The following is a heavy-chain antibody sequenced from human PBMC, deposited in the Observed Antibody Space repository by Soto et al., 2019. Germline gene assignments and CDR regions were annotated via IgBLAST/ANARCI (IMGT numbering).Heavy chain of an antibody. CDR3: ARENDFNMDV. Sequence: SETLSLTCTVSGGSISSGGYYWSWIRQHPGKGLEWIGYIYYSGSTYYNPSLKSRVTISVDTSKNQFSLKLSSVTAADTAVYYCARENDFNMDVWGQGTTVTVSS. D-gene: IGHD1-1*01. J-gene: IGHJ6*02. CDR1: GGSISSGGYY. V-gene: IGHV4-31*03. CDR2: IYYSGST.